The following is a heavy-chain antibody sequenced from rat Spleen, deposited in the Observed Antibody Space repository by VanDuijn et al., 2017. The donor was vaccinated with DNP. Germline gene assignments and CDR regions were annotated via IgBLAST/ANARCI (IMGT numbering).Heavy chain of an antibody. CDR3: ASRAPGDYFYGGYFDY. D-gene: IGHD1-6*01. CDR1: EFTFSKSD. CDR2: ISPSGANI. Sequence: EVQLEESGGGLVQPGRSLQLSCVASEFTFSKSDVAWVRQAPTGGLEWVASISPSGANIYYRDSVRGRFTIFRDIPKSTLYLQMDSLRSEDTATYYCASRAPGDYFYGGYFDYWGQGVMVTVSS. V-gene: IGHV5-25*01. J-gene: IGHJ2*01.